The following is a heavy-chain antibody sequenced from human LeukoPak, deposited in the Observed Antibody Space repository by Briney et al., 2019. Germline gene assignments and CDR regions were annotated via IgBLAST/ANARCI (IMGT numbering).Heavy chain of an antibody. V-gene: IGHV4-39*07. CDR3: ASGPSGYLPHFDY. D-gene: IGHD3-3*01. J-gene: IGHJ4*02. CDR2: IYYSGST. Sequence: KPSETLSLTCTVSGGSISGSSYYWGWIRQPPGKGLEWIGSIYYSGSTYYNPSLKSRVTISVDTSKNQFSLNLSSVTAADTAVYYCASGPSGYLPHFDYWGQGTLVTVSS. CDR1: GGSISGSSYY.